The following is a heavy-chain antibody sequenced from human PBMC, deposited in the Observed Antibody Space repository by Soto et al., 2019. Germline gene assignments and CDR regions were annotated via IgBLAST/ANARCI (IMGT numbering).Heavy chain of an antibody. D-gene: IGHD2-15*01. CDR1: GFTFSDYY. CDR2: ISSSGSTI. V-gene: IGHV3-11*01. CDR3: ARGRLKYCSGGSCTYYYYYGMDV. Sequence: QVQLVESGEGLVKPGGSLRLSCAASGFTFSDYYMSWIRQAPGKGLEWVSYISSSGSTIYYADSVKGRFTISRDNAKNSLYLQMNSLRAEDTAVYYCARGRLKYCSGGSCTYYYYYGMDVWGQGTTVTVSS. J-gene: IGHJ6*02.